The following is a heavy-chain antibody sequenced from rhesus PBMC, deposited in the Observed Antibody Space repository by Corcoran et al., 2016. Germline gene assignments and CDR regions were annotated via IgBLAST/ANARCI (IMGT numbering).Heavy chain of an antibody. CDR2: IYLDDDK. J-gene: IGHJ4*01. V-gene: IGHV2S1*01. CDR1: GFSLSTSGMV. CDR3: ARVQRMVCLYYFDS. D-gene: IGHD2-39*01. Sequence: QATLKEPGPALVKPTQTLTLTCTFSGFSLSTSGMVVGWIRQPPGKALEWLSFIYLDDDKYYSPSLKRRITDSKDPSKNKVVLPMTNMDPGGTATYYCARVQRMVCLYYFDSWGQGVLVTVSS.